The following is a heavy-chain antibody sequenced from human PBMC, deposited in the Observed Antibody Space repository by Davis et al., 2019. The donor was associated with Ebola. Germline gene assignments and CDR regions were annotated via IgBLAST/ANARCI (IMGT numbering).Heavy chain of an antibody. CDR2: MNPNSGNT. V-gene: IGHV1-8*01. CDR1: GYTFTSYD. D-gene: IGHD2-15*01. CDR3: ARGDCSGGSCYSPDY. J-gene: IGHJ4*02. Sequence: AASVKVSCKASGYTFTSYDIHWVRQATGQGLEWMGWMNPNSGNTGYAQKFQGRVTMTRNTSISTAYMELRSLRSDDTAVYYCARGDCSGGSCYSPDYWGQGTLVTVSS.